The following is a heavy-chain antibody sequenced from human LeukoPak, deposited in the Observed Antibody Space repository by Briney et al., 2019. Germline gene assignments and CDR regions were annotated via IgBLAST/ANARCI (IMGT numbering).Heavy chain of an antibody. CDR3: ALPGYYYGMDV. CDR1: GYTFTSYG. Sequence: GASVKVSCKASGYTFTSYGISWVRQAPGQGLEWMGWISAYNGNTNYAQKLQGRVTMTTTSTVYMELRSLRSDDTAVYYCALPGYYYGMDVWGQGTTVTVSS. V-gene: IGHV1-18*01. CDR2: ISAYNGNT. J-gene: IGHJ6*02.